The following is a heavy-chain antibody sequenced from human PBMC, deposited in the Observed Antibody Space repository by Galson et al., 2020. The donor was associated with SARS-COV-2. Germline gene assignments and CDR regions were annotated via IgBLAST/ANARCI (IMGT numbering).Heavy chain of an antibody. CDR1: GFSLRTSGMC. V-gene: IGHV2-70*11. J-gene: IGHJ4*02. CDR2: IDWDDDK. CDR3: ARINPGMAALREGYYFDY. Sequence: ESGPTLVKPTQTLTLTCTFSGFSLRTSGMCVSWIRQPPGKALEWLARIDWDDDKYYSTSLKTRLTISKDTSENQVVLTMTNMESVDTATYYCARINPGMAALREGYYFDYWGQGTLVTVSS. D-gene: IGHD6-13*01.